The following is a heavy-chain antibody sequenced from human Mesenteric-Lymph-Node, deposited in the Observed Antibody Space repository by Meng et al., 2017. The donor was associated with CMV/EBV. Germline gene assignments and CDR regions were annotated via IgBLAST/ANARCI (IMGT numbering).Heavy chain of an antibody. CDR2: IYSGGSST. D-gene: IGHD1-14*01. Sequence: GESLKISCAASGFTFSSYAMSWVRQAPGKGLEWVSVIYSGGSSTYYADSVKGRFTISRDNAKNSLYLQMNSLRAEDTAVYYCARRNSLDVWGQGTTVTVSS. CDR1: GFTFSSYA. V-gene: IGHV3-23*03. CDR3: ARRNSLDV. J-gene: IGHJ6*02.